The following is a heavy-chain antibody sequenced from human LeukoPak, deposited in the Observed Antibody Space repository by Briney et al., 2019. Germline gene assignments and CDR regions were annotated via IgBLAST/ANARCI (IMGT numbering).Heavy chain of an antibody. Sequence: GSLRLSCAASKFSVSTNYMSWIRQPPGKGLEWIGEINHSGSTNYNPSLKSRVTISVDTSKNQFSLKLSSVTAADTAVYYCARGPLIVVVPAANKHNWFDPWGQGTLVTVSS. V-gene: IGHV4-34*01. CDR3: ARGPLIVVVPAANKHNWFDP. J-gene: IGHJ5*02. CDR2: INHSGST. D-gene: IGHD2-2*01. CDR1: KFSVSTNY.